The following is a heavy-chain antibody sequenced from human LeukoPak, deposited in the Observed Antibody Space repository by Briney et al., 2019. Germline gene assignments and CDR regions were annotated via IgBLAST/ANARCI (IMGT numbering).Heavy chain of an antibody. J-gene: IGHJ6*03. Sequence: GGSLRLSCAASGLTFNIYWMTWVRQAPGKGLEWVANIKQDGTEKYYVDSVKGRFTISRDNAKNSLYLQMNSLRAEDTAVYYCARDAAVQQLGYYYYYMDVWGKGTTVTVSS. CDR3: ARDAAVQQLGYYYYYMDV. V-gene: IGHV3-7*01. D-gene: IGHD6-13*01. CDR1: GLTFNIYW. CDR2: IKQDGTEK.